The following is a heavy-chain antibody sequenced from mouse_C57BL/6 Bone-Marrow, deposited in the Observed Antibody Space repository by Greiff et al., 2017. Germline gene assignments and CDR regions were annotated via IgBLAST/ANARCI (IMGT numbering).Heavy chain of an antibody. J-gene: IGHJ2*01. CDR2: ISYSAST. CDR1: GYSITGDY. V-gene: IGHV3-8*01. Sequence: EVKLVESGPGLAQPSQTLSLTCSVTGYSITGDYWNWIRKFPGNTLEYLGYISYSASTYSKPSLKSRISITRDTSKNQYYLQLDSVTTEDTATYYCARYLSNEDYFDYWGQGTTLTVSS. CDR3: ARYLSNEDYFDY.